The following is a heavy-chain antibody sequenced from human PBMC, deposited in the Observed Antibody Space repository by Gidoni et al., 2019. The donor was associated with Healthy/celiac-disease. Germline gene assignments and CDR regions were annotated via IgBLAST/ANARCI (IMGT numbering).Heavy chain of an antibody. D-gene: IGHD4-17*01. CDR3: ARDKADGDYYYYYGMDV. CDR2: ISYDGSNK. Sequence: QVQLVESGGGVVKPGRSLRLSCAASGFPFSSYAMHWVRQAPGKGLEWVAVISYDGSNKYYADSVKGRFTISRDNSKNTLYLQMNSLRAEDTAVYYCARDKADGDYYYYYGMDVWGQGTTVTVSS. V-gene: IGHV3-30-3*01. J-gene: IGHJ6*02. CDR1: GFPFSSYA.